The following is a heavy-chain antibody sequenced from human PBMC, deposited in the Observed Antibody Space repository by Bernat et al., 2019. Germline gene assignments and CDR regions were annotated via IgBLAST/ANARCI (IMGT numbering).Heavy chain of an antibody. Sequence: EVQLVESGGGLVQPGASLRPSCAAPGFPFSGYWMTCISQPPGKRLEWVANIKQDGSEKYHVDSVKGRFTISRDNAKNSLYLQMNSLRAEDTAVYYYAKCIEPPGRSLYYYYGMDVWGQGTTVSVSS. CDR1: GFPFSGYW. V-gene: IGHV3-7*02. CDR3: AKCIEPPGRSLYYYYGMDV. J-gene: IGHJ6*02. CDR2: IKQDGSEK. D-gene: IGHD6-13*01.